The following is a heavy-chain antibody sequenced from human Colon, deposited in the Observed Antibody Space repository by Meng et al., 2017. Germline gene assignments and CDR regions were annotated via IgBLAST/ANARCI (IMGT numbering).Heavy chain of an antibody. J-gene: IGHJ4*02. CDR3: ARGAVDFDN. Sequence: QMQLGQSGAEVKKSGSSLKVSCKASGGTFTTYTYTWIRQDPGQGLEWVGGIIPLTGTTKSTQRFQGRLTITADKTTNTVYMDLTSLRSDDTAVYFCARGAVDFDNWGQGTLVTVSS. CDR1: GGTFTTYT. D-gene: IGHD2-15*01. CDR2: IIPLTGTT. V-gene: IGHV1-69*06.